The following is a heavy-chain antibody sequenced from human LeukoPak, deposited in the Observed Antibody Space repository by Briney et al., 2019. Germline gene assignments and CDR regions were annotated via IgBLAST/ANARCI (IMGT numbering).Heavy chain of an antibody. J-gene: IGHJ6*04. CDR3: ARGPPYGV. CDR2: ISRSSYR. Sequence: GGSLRLSCAASGFTFSNYDMNWVRQAPGKGLEWVSSISRSSYRYHGDSVKGRFTISRDNAKNSLYLQMNSLRADDTAVYYCARGPPYGVWGNSAMVTVSS. V-gene: IGHV3-69-1*01. D-gene: IGHD4-17*01. CDR1: GFTFSNYD.